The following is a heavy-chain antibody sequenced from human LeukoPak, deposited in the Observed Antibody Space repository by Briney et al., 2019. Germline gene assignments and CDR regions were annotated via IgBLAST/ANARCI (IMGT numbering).Heavy chain of an antibody. CDR3: ARGPLTMVRGVIS. CDR1: GYTFSSYD. CDR2: MNPNSGNT. Sequence: GASVKVSCKASGYTFSSYDINWVRQATGQGREWMGWMNPNSGNTGYAQKFQGRVTMTRNTSISTASMELSSLRSEDTAVYYCARGPLTMVRGVISWGQGTLVTVSS. J-gene: IGHJ5*02. V-gene: IGHV1-8*01. D-gene: IGHD3-10*01.